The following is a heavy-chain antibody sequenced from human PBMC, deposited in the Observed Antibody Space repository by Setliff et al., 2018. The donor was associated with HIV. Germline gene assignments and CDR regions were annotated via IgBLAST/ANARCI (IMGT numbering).Heavy chain of an antibody. V-gene: IGHV3-23*01. CDR3: AREDSSWYGSLDY. Sequence: PGGSLRLSCAASGFMFTSYAMTWVRQAPGKGLEWVSTIRGSGDTTHYADFVKGRFTISRDNSENTLYLQMNSLRAEDMAVYYCAREDSSWYGSLDYRGQGTLVTVSS. CDR2: IRGSGDTT. D-gene: IGHD6-13*01. CDR1: GFMFTSYA. J-gene: IGHJ4*02.